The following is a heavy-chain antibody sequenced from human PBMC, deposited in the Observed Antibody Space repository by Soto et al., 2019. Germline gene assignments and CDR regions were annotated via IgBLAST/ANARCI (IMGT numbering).Heavy chain of an antibody. V-gene: IGHV1-69*13. CDR2: IIPMFGTA. CDR1: AGTFSSYS. Sequence: SVKVSCKAAAGTFSSYSITWVRQAPGQGLEFMGGIIPMFGTANYAQKFQGRVTITADQSTRTAYMELTNLRSEDTAVYYCARGVVEVRAVGYYYYAMDAWGQGTTVTVS. D-gene: IGHD2-21*01. CDR3: ARGVVEVRAVGYYYYAMDA. J-gene: IGHJ6*02.